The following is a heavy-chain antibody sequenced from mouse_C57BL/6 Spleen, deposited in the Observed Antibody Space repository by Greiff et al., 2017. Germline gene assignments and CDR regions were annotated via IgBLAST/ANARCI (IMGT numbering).Heavy chain of an antibody. CDR2: IDPENGDT. Sequence: EVQLVESGAELVRPGASVKLSCTASGFNIKDDYMHWVKQRPEQGLEWIGWIDPENGDTEYASKFHGKATITADTSSNTAYLQLSSLTSEDTAVYYCTISTGDYWGQGTTLTVSS. V-gene: IGHV14-4*01. D-gene: IGHD4-1*02. CDR1: GFNIKDDY. J-gene: IGHJ2*01. CDR3: TISTGDY.